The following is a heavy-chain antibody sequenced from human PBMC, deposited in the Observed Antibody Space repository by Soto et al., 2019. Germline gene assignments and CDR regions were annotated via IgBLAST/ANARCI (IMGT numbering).Heavy chain of an antibody. V-gene: IGHV1-18*01. J-gene: IGHJ6*03. CDR3: ARDSYYDFWSGYLSGKNYSYYMDV. CDR2: ISAYNGNT. Sequence: GASVKVSCKASGYTFTSYGISWVRQAPGQGLEWMGWISAYNGNTNYAQKLQGRVTMTTDTSTSTAYMELRSLRSDDTAVYYCARDSYYDFWSGYLSGKNYSYYMDVWGKGTTVTVSS. D-gene: IGHD3-3*01. CDR1: GYTFTSYG.